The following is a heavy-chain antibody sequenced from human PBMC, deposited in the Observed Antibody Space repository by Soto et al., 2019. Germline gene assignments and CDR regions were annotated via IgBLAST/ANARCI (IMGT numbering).Heavy chain of an antibody. CDR2: IYPDGGT. V-gene: IGHV3-53*02. D-gene: IGHD2-2*01. Sequence: EVQLVEIGGGLIQPGGSLRLSCAASGFSVSSKYLSWVRQAPGRGLEWVSVIYPDGGTYYTDSVRGRFTVSRDSSKNTLYLQMNSLRVEDTAVYYCARDVPLDYWGQGTLVTVSS. CDR1: GFSVSSKY. CDR3: ARDVPLDY. J-gene: IGHJ4*02.